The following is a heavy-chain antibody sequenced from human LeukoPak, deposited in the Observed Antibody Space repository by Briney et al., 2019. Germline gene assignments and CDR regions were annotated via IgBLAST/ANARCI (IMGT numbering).Heavy chain of an antibody. CDR1: GFTFSDYY. CDR3: ASNSYYYGSGSSYDY. V-gene: IGHV3-11*01. J-gene: IGHJ4*02. CDR2: ISSSGSTI. D-gene: IGHD3-10*01. Sequence: GGSLRLSCAASGFTFSDYYMSWIRQAPGKGLEWVSYISSSGSTIYYADSVKGRFTISRVNAKNSLYLQMNSLRAEDTAVYYCASNSYYYGSGSSYDYWGQGTLVTVSS.